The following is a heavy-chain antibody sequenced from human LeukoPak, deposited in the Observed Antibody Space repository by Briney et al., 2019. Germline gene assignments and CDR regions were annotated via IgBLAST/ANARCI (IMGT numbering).Heavy chain of an antibody. CDR2: IYYSGST. Sequence: PSETLSLTCTVSGGSFSSGGYYWSWIRQQPGKGLEWIGYIYYSGSTYYNPSLKSRVTISVDTSKNQFSLKLSSVTAADTAVYYCARYCSSTSCTYYYYYGMDVWGKGTTVTVSS. J-gene: IGHJ6*04. CDR3: ARYCSSTSCTYYYYYGMDV. D-gene: IGHD2-2*01. CDR1: GGSFSSGGYY. V-gene: IGHV4-31*03.